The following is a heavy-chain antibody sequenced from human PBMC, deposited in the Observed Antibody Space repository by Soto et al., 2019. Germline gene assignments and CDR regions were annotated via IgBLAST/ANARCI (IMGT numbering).Heavy chain of an antibody. J-gene: IGHJ5*02. V-gene: IGHV6-1*01. Sequence: PSQTLSLTCAISGDSVSSNSAAWNWIRQSPSRGLEWLGRTFYRSKWYNDYALSVRSRITINPDTSKNQFSLQLNSVTPEDTAVYYCARGLDTITDTRDWLDPWGQGTLVNVSS. D-gene: IGHD1-20*01. CDR3: ARGLDTITDTRDWLDP. CDR2: TFYRSKWYN. CDR1: GDSVSSNSAA.